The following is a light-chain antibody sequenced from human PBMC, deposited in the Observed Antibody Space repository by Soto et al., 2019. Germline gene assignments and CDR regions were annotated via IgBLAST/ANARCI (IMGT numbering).Light chain of an antibody. V-gene: IGKV1-5*03. CDR3: LSYDSYSYT. CDR2: KAS. Sequence: DIQMTQSRSSLSASVGDRVTITCRASQSITYHLAWYQQKPGKAPKLLIYKASILESGVPSRFSGSGSGTEFTLTFSSLQPDDFATYYCLSYDSYSYTFGQGTKLEIK. CDR1: QSITYH. J-gene: IGKJ2*01.